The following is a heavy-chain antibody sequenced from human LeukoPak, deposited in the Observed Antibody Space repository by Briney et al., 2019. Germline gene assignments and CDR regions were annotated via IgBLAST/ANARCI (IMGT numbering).Heavy chain of an antibody. V-gene: IGHV3-7*01. CDR3: TRDEAAATN. CDR2: IKQDGREK. D-gene: IGHD6-13*01. Sequence: LAGGSLRLSCAGSGFTSSNYWMSWVRQAPGKGPEWVANIKQDGREKHYVDSVKDRFIISRDNAKSSLYLQMNSLRAEDTAVYYCTRDEAAATNWGQGTLVTVSS. J-gene: IGHJ4*02. CDR1: GFTSSNYW.